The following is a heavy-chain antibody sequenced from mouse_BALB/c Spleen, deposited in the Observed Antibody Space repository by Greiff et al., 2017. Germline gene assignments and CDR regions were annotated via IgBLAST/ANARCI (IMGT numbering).Heavy chain of an antibody. CDR3: SRGAGYGNYRGAMDY. Sequence: QVQLQQPGAELVKPGASVKMSCKASGYTFTSYWINWVKQRPGQGLEWIGDIYPGRGFTNYNEKFKSKATLTLDTSSSTAYMQLSSLTSEDSAVFYCSRGAGYGNYRGAMDYWGQGTSVTVSS. V-gene: IGHV1-55*01. CDR2: IYPGRGFT. CDR1: GYTFTSYW. D-gene: IGHD2-10*02. J-gene: IGHJ4*01.